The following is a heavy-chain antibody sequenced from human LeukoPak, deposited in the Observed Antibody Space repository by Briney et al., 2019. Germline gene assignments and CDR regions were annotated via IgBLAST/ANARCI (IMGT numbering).Heavy chain of an antibody. D-gene: IGHD6-13*01. CDR3: ARGYSSSWYPTNNWFDP. CDR2: IYYSGST. Sequence: SETLSLTCTVSGGSISSYYWSWIRQPPGKGLEWIGYIYYSGSTNYNPSLKSRVTISVDTSKNQFSLKLSSVTAADTAVYYCARGYSSSWYPTNNWFDPWGQGTLVTVSP. J-gene: IGHJ5*02. CDR1: GGSISSYY. V-gene: IGHV4-59*01.